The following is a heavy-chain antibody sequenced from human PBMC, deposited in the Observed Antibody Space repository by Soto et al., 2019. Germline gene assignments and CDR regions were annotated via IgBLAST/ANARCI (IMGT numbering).Heavy chain of an antibody. D-gene: IGHD3-9*01. J-gene: IGHJ3*02. CDR2: IDWDDDK. CDR3: ARSDNYDILTGSGAFDI. V-gene: IGHV2-70*01. Sequence: SGPTLVNPTQTLTLTCIFSGFSRSTSGLCVSWIRQPPGKALEWLALIDWDDDKYYSTSLKTRLTISKDTSKNQVVLTMTNMDPVDTATYYCARSDNYDILTGSGAFDIWGQGTMVTVSS. CDR1: GFSRSTSGLC.